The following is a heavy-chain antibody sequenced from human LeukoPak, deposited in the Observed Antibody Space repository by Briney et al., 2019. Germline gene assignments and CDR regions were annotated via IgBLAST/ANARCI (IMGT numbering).Heavy chain of an antibody. V-gene: IGHV4-34*01. J-gene: IGHJ4*02. CDR3: ARGDITTGGAPFDH. D-gene: IGHD2-21*01. CDR2: INHRGST. CDR1: GESFSGYY. Sequence: SETLSLTCAVYGESFSGYYWSWIRQPPGKGLEWIGEINHRGSTNYNPSLKSRVTISVDTSKDQFSLKLNSVTAAVTAIYYCARGDITTGGAPFDHRGQGGLVTVSS.